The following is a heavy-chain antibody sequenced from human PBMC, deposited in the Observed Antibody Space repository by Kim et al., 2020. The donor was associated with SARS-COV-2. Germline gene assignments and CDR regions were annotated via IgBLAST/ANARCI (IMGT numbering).Heavy chain of an antibody. V-gene: IGHV3-33*01. J-gene: IGHJ4*02. CDR3: ARASGYSYGYVDY. D-gene: IGHD5-18*01. Sequence: YYEDSVKGRFTISRDNSKNTLYLQMNSLRAEDTAVYYCARASGYSYGYVDYWGQGTLVTVSS.